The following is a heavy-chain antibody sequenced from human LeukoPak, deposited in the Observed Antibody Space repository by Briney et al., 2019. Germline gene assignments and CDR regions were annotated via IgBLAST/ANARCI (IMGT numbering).Heavy chain of an antibody. CDR2: IYYSGKT. J-gene: IGHJ4*02. CDR1: GGSINSNSYY. D-gene: IGHD6-6*01. CDR3: ARDPAEYSNSFASLDY. Sequence: SETLSLTCTVSGGSINSNSYYWGWIRQPPGKGLEWIGSIYYSGKTYYNPSLKSRVTISVDTSKNQFSLKVSSVIAADTAVYYCARDPAEYSNSFASLDYWGQGTLVTVSS. V-gene: IGHV4-39*07.